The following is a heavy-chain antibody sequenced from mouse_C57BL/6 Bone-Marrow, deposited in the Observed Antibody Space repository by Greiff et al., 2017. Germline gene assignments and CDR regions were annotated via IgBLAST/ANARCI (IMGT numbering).Heavy chain of an antibody. CDR1: GYTFTDYY. CDR3: ARDGYAWFAY. Sequence: VQLQQSGPELVKPGASVKISCKASGYTFTDYYMNWVKQSHGKSLEWIGDINPNNGGTSYNQKFKGKATLTVDKSSSTAYMELRSLTSEDSAVYYCARDGYAWFAYWGQGTLVTVSA. J-gene: IGHJ3*01. D-gene: IGHD2-2*01. V-gene: IGHV1-26*01. CDR2: INPNNGGT.